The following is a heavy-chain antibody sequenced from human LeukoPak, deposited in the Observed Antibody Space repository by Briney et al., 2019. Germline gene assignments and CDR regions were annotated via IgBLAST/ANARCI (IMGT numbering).Heavy chain of an antibody. CDR2: FYVGGAT. Sequence: PGGSLRLSCAVSGFSVTNNYMSWVRQAPGKGLEWVSVFYVGGATYYADSVKGRFTISRHNSKNTLYLQMNSLRAEDTAVYYCASADSSSWYRFDYWGQGTLVTVSS. V-gene: IGHV3-53*04. CDR3: ASADSSSWYRFDY. J-gene: IGHJ4*02. D-gene: IGHD6-13*01. CDR1: GFSVTNNY.